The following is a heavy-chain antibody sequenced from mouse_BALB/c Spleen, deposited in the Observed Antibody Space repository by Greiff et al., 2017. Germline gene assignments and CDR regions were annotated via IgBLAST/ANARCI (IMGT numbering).Heavy chain of an antibody. V-gene: IGHV1S81*02. D-gene: IGHD1-1*01. J-gene: IGHJ3*01. Sequence: QVQLKQPGAELVKPGASVKLSCKASGYTFTSYWMHWVKQRPGQGLEWIGEINPSNGRTNYNEKFKSKATLTVDKSSSTAYMQLSSLTSEDSAVYYCARGRSSPFAYWGQGTLVTVSA. CDR1: GYTFTSYW. CDR2: INPSNGRT. CDR3: ARGRSSPFAY.